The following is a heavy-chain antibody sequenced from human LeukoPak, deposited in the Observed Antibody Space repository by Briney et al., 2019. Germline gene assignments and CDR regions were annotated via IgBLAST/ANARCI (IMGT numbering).Heavy chain of an antibody. CDR3: VRDRNTIFGVVIYWFDP. J-gene: IGHJ5*02. CDR1: GYTVTSYY. Sequence: ASVKVSCKASGYTVTSYYMHWVRQAPGQGHEWMGIINPSGGSTSYAQKFQGRVTMTRDTSTSTVYMELSSLRSEDTAVYYCVRDRNTIFGVVIYWFDPWGQGTLVTVSS. V-gene: IGHV1-46*01. D-gene: IGHD3-3*01. CDR2: INPSGGST.